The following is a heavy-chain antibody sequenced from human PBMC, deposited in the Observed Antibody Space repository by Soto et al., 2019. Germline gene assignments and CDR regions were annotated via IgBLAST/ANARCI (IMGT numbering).Heavy chain of an antibody. CDR1: GFTFSSYS. CDR2: ISSSSSTI. D-gene: IGHD3-3*01. V-gene: IGHV3-48*01. CDR3: ARDRLRFLEWSTTHDAFDI. Sequence: GGSLRLSCAASGFTFSSYSMNWVRQAPGKGLEWVSYISSSSSTIYYADSVKGRFTISRDNAKNSLYLQMNSLGAEDTAVYYCARDRLRFLEWSTTHDAFDIWGQGTMVTVSS. J-gene: IGHJ3*02.